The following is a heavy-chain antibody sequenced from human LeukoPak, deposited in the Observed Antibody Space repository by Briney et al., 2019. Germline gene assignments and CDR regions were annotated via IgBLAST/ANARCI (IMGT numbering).Heavy chain of an antibody. Sequence: PGGSLRLSCAASGFTFSSYVMHWVRQAPGKGLEWVAVIWYDGSNKYYADSVKGRFTISRDNSKNTLYLQMNSLRAEDTAVYYCARDYGIAAAGVIDYWGQGTLVTVSS. CDR2: IWYDGSNK. CDR1: GFTFSSYV. V-gene: IGHV3-33*01. J-gene: IGHJ4*02. D-gene: IGHD6-13*01. CDR3: ARDYGIAAAGVIDY.